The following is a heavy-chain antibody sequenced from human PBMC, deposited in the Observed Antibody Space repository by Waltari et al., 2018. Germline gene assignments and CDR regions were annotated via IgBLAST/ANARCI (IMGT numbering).Heavy chain of an antibody. J-gene: IGHJ5*02. CDR3: AGLGISGTSNWFDP. CDR1: GFIVGGLF. D-gene: IGHD1-7*01. CDR2: INQDGSWT. V-gene: IGHV3-7*01. Sequence: EVQLVESGGGLVQPGGPLRLSWLASGFIVGGLFRTWVRQSPGKGWELVTNINQDGSWTYYRDSVKGRFTISKDNAKNSLYLQMNSLRGEDTAVYYCAGLGISGTSNWFDPWGQGTLVTVSS.